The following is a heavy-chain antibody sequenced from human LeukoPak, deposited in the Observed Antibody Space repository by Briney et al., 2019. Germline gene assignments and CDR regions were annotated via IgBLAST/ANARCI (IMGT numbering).Heavy chain of an antibody. CDR3: ARTVGAAQHNWFDP. D-gene: IGHD1-26*01. J-gene: IGHJ5*02. CDR2: IYYSGST. Sequence: NPSETLSLTCTVSGGSISSSSYYWGWIRQPPGKGLEWIGSIYYSGSTYYNPSLKSRVTISVDTSKNQFSLKLSSVTAADTAVYYCARTVGAAQHNWFDPWGQGTLVTVSS. CDR1: GGSISSSSYY. V-gene: IGHV4-39*07.